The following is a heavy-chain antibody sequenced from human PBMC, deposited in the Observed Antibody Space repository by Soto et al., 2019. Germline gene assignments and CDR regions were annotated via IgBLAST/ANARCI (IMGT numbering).Heavy chain of an antibody. Sequence: QVQLVHSGAEEKKPGASVKVSCKASGYTLTSYVMHRVPQAPGQRLEWMGWINAGNGNTKYSQMFKGRVTITRDTSASTAYMELSSLRSEDTAVYYCARDEFRGYYGMDVWGQGTTVTVSS. D-gene: IGHD3-10*01. V-gene: IGHV1-3*05. CDR1: GYTLTSYV. CDR3: ARDEFRGYYGMDV. CDR2: INAGNGNT. J-gene: IGHJ6*02.